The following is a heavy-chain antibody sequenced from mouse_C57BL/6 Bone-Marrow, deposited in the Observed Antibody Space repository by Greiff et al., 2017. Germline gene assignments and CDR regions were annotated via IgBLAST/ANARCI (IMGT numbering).Heavy chain of an antibody. D-gene: IGHD2-4*01. Sequence: VKLMESGAELMQPGASVKLSCKATGYTFTGYWIEWVKQRPGHGLEWIGEILPGSGSTHNNEKFKGKATFPSDTSSNTAYMQRSSLTTEDSAIYYCARFDYDYDSYAMDYWGQGTSVTVSS. J-gene: IGHJ4*01. V-gene: IGHV1-9*01. CDR3: ARFDYDYDSYAMDY. CDR2: ILPGSGST. CDR1: GYTFTGYW.